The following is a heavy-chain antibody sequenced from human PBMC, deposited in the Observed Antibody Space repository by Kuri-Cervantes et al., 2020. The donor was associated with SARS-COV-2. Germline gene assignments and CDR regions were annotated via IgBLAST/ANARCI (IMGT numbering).Heavy chain of an antibody. CDR2: TYYRSKWYN. D-gene: IGHD3-10*01. J-gene: IGHJ6*04. CDR3: ARDHELLWFGELLSFLDV. V-gene: IGHV6-1*01. CDR1: GDSVSSNSAA. Sequence: LRLSCAISGDSVSSNSAARNWIRQSPSRGLEWLGRTYYRSKWYNDYAVSVKSRITINPDTSKNPFSLQLNSVTPEDTAVYYCARDHELLWFGELLSFLDVWGKGTTVTVSS.